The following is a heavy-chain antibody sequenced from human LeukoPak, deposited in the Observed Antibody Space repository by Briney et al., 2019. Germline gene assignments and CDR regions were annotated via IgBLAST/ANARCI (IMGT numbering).Heavy chain of an antibody. Sequence: GASVKVSCKASGYTFTSYGISWVRQAPGQGLEWMGWISAYNGNANYAQKLQGRVTMTTDTSTSTAYMELRSLRSDDTAVYYCARIRSMITFGGVIGPFDYWGQGTLVTVSS. CDR2: ISAYNGNA. J-gene: IGHJ4*02. CDR1: GYTFTSYG. V-gene: IGHV1-18*01. CDR3: ARIRSMITFGGVIGPFDY. D-gene: IGHD3-16*02.